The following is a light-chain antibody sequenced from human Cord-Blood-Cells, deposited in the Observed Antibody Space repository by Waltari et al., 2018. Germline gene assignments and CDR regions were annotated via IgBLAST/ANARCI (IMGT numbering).Light chain of an antibody. CDR2: AAS. CDR3: QQYYSYPPS. CDR1: QGISSY. J-gene: IGKJ2*01. V-gene: IGKV1-8*01. Sequence: AIRITQSPSSLSASTGDRVTITCRASQGISSYLAWYQQKPGKAPKLLIYAASTLQSGVPSRFSGSGSGTDFTLTISCLQSEDFATYSCQQYYSYPPSFGQGTKLEIK.